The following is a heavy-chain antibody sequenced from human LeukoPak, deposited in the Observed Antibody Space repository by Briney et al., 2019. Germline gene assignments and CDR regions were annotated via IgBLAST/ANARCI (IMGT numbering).Heavy chain of an antibody. D-gene: IGHD3-16*01. CDR1: GGSISSGGYS. V-gene: IGHV4-30-2*01. CDR3: VRGGEYYFDY. J-gene: IGHJ4*02. CDR2: IYHSGST. Sequence: PSQTLSLTCAVSGGSISSGGYSWSWIRQPPGKGLEWIGYIYHSGSTYYNPSLKSRVTISVDRSKNQFSLKLSSVTAADTAVYYCVRGGEYYFDYWGQGTLVTVSS.